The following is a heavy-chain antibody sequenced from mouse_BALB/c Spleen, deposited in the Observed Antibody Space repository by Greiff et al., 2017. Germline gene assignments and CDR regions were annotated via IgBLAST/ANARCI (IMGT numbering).Heavy chain of an antibody. CDR2: INPSNGRT. J-gene: IGHJ2*01. CDR3: ARRGNWDPFDY. Sequence: QVQLQQPGAELVKPGASVKLSCKASGYTFTSYWMHWVKQRPGQGLEWIGEINPSNGRTNYNEKFKSKATLTVDKSSSTAYMQHSSLTSEDAADYYCARRGNWDPFDYWGQGTTVTVSS. V-gene: IGHV1S81*02. CDR1: GYTFTSYW. D-gene: IGHD4-1*01.